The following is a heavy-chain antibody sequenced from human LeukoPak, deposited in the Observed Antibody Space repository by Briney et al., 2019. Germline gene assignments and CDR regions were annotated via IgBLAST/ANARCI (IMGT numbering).Heavy chain of an antibody. CDR2: IYTSGST. J-gene: IGHJ5*02. Sequence: SETLSLTCTVSGGSISSYYWSWIQQPAGKGLEWIGRIYTSGSTNYNPSLKSRVTMSVDTSKNQFSLKLSSVTAADTAVYYCAREENSSGWYPPWFDPWGQGTLVTVSS. D-gene: IGHD6-19*01. CDR1: GGSISSYY. CDR3: AREENSSGWYPPWFDP. V-gene: IGHV4-4*07.